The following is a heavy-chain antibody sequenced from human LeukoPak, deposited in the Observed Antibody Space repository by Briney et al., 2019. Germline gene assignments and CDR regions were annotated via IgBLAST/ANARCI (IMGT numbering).Heavy chain of an antibody. CDR1: GGSFSGYY. V-gene: IGHV4-34*01. D-gene: IGHD3-10*01. Sequence: SQTLSLTCAVYGGSFSGYYWSWIRQPPGKGLEWIGEINHSGSTNYNPSLKSRVTISVDTSKNQFSLKLSSVTAADTAVYYCARGGEYGSGSYYKYWGQGTLVTVSS. J-gene: IGHJ4*02. CDR3: ARGGEYGSGSYYKY. CDR2: INHSGST.